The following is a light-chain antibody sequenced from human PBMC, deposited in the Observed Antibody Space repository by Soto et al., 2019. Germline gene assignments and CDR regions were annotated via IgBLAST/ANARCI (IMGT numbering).Light chain of an antibody. CDR3: QQYGSSPRT. CDR1: QSVSSSY. V-gene: IGKV3-20*01. J-gene: IGKJ1*01. CDR2: GVS. Sequence: EIVLTQSPGTLSLSPGERATLSCRASQSVSSSYLAWYQQKPGQAPRLLIYGVSTRATGIPDRFSGSGSGTDFPLTISRLEPEDLAVYYCQQYGSSPRTFGQGTKVEIK.